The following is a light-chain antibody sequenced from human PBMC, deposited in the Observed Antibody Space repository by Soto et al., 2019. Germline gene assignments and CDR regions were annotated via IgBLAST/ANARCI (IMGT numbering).Light chain of an antibody. V-gene: IGKV1-39*01. J-gene: IGKJ2*01. CDR2: AAS. CDR3: QQSYS. Sequence: DIQMTQSPSSLSASVGDRVTITCRASQSISSYLNWYQQKPGKAPKLLIYAASSLQSGVPSRFSGSGSGTDFTLTIRSLQPEYLATYYCQQSYSFGQGTKLEIK. CDR1: QSISSY.